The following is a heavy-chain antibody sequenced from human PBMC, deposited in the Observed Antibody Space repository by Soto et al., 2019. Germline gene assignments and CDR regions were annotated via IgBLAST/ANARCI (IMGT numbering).Heavy chain of an antibody. CDR3: KRDDYYGSKVHGMDS. J-gene: IGHJ6*02. Sequence: GGSMRLCCAASGFSVSSNYMSWVRQAPGKGLEWVSVFYTDGSRYYADSVKGRCTMSRDTSKNTLNLQMNSLRAEDTAVYYCKRDDYYGSKVHGMDSWGQEATITVSS. D-gene: IGHD3-22*01. CDR2: FYTDGSR. CDR1: GFSVSSNY. V-gene: IGHV3-53*01.